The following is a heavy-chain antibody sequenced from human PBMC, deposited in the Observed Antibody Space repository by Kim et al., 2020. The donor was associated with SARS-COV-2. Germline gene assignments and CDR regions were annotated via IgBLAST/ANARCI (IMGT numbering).Heavy chain of an antibody. CDR2: IYYSGST. CDR3: ARHGPEVVPAAIPHYFDY. D-gene: IGHD2-2*01. CDR1: GGSISSSSYY. Sequence: SETLSLTCTVSGGSISSSSYYWGWIRQPPGKGLEWIGSIYYSGSTYYNPSLKSRVTISVDTSKNQFSLKLSSVTAADTAVYYCARHGPEVVPAAIPHYFDYWGQGTLVTVSS. J-gene: IGHJ4*02. V-gene: IGHV4-39*01.